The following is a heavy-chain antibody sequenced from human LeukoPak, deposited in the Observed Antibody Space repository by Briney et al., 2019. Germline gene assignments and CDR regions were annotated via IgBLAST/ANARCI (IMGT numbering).Heavy chain of an antibody. CDR3: GRKAGDCGGGICYSIDY. D-gene: IGHD2-15*01. J-gene: IGHJ4*02. CDR2: IIPIFGTA. Sequence: ASVKVSCKASGYTFTSYDINWVRQATGQGLEWMGGIIPIFGTANYAQNFQGRVTITTDESTSTAYMEVSSLRSEDTAVYYCGRKAGDCGGGICYSIDYWGQGTLVTVSS. V-gene: IGHV1-69*05. CDR1: GYTFTSYD.